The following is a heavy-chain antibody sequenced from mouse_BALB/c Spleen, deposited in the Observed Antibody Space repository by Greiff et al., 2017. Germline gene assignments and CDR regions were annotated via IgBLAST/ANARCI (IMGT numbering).Heavy chain of an antibody. D-gene: IGHD2-4*01. J-gene: IGHJ4*01. CDR1: GYTFTSYW. V-gene: IGHV1-7*01. CDR3: ARPRLPYYAMDY. CDR2: INPSTGYT. Sequence: QVQLQQSGAELAKPGASVKMSCKASGYTFTSYWMHWVKQRPGQGLEWIGYINPSTGYTEYNQKFKDKATLTADKSSSTAYMQLSSLTSEDSAVYYCARPRLPYYAMDYWGQGTSVTVSS.